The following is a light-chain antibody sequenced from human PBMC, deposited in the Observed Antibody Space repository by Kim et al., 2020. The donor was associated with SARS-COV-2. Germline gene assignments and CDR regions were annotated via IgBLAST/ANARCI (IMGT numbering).Light chain of an antibody. J-gene: IGLJ2*01. V-gene: IGLV2-14*03. CDR2: DVT. Sequence: ALTQPASVSGSPGQSITISCTGTSSDVGGYNYVSWYQQHPDKAPKLIIYDVTNRPSGVSNRFSGSKSGNTASLTISGLQTEDEADYYCSSYTSSSPLFGGGTQLTVL. CDR1: SSDVGGYNY. CDR3: SSYTSSSPL.